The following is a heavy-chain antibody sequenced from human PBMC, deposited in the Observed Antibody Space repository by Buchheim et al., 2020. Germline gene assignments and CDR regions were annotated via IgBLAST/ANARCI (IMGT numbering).Heavy chain of an antibody. J-gene: IGHJ4*02. CDR2: IYYSGTT. CDR3: ATETY. CDR1: GVSISSYY. Sequence: QVQLQESGPGLVKPSETLSLTCTVSGVSISSYYWSWIRQPPGKGLEWIGSIYYSGTTSCNPSLKSRVTMSVDQSKNQFSLNLNSVTAADTAVYYCATETYWSQGTL. V-gene: IGHV4-59*01.